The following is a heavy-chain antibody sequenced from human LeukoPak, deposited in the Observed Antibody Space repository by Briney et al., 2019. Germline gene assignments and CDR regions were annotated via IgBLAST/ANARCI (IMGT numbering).Heavy chain of an antibody. J-gene: IGHJ4*02. D-gene: IGHD5-18*01. CDR3: ARGADNYGYIFDY. CDR2: ISSSSIYI. Sequence: PGGSLRLSCAASGFTFSSYSMNWVRQAPGKGLEWVSSISSSSIYIYYADSVKGRFTISRDNAKNSLYLQMNSLRAEDTAVYYCARGADNYGYIFDYWGQGTLVTVSS. V-gene: IGHV3-21*01. CDR1: GFTFSSYS.